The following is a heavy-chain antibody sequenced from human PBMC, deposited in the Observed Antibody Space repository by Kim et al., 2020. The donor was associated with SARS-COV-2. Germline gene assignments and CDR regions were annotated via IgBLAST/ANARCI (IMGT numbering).Heavy chain of an antibody. CDR2: ISSSSSYI. CDR3: AREVKHSSSWYGYYYYYGMDV. J-gene: IGHJ6*02. Sequence: GGSLRLSCAASGFTFSSYSMNWVRQAPGKGLEWVSSISSSSSYIYYADSVKGRFTISRDNAKNSLYLQMNSLRAEDTAVYYCAREVKHSSSWYGYYYYYGMDVWGQGTTVTVSS. CDR1: GFTFSSYS. V-gene: IGHV3-21*01. D-gene: IGHD6-13*01.